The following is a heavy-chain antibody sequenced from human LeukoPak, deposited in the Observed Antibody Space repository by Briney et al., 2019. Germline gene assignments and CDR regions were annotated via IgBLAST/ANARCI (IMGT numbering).Heavy chain of an antibody. CDR1: GYTFTGYY. Sequence: ASVKVSCKASGYTFTGYYMHWVRQAPGQGLEWMGWINPNSGGTNYAQKFQGRVTMTRDTSISTAYMELSRLRSDDTAVYYCARELGYCSGGSCRNWFGPWGQGTLVTVSS. CDR2: INPNSGGT. V-gene: IGHV1-2*02. D-gene: IGHD2-15*01. J-gene: IGHJ5*02. CDR3: ARELGYCSGGSCRNWFGP.